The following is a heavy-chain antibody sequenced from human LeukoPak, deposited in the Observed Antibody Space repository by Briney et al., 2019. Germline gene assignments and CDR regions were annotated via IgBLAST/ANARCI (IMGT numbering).Heavy chain of an antibody. J-gene: IGHJ3*02. CDR1: GLTFSSYE. V-gene: IGHV3-48*03. CDR3: ARATNWGWVGAFDI. D-gene: IGHD7-27*01. CDR2: ISSSGSTI. Sequence: GGSLRLSCAASGLTFSSYEMNWVRQAPGKGLEWVSYISSSGSTIYYADSVKGRFTISRDNAKNSLYLQMNSLRAEDTAVYYCARATNWGWVGAFDIWGQGTMVTVSS.